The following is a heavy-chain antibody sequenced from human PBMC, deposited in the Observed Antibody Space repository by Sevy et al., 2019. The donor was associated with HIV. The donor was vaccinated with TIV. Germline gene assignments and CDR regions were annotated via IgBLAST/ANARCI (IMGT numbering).Heavy chain of an antibody. CDR2: IYHTGST. Sequence: SETLSLTCSVSGGSISGRSYYWGWIRQPPGKGLEWIGNIYHTGSTYYNPSLKSRVTISVDTSKNQFSLKLSSVTAADTAVYYCAREGHYDYVWGSYRPGGYFDYWGQGTLVTVSS. V-gene: IGHV4-39*07. J-gene: IGHJ4*02. D-gene: IGHD3-16*02. CDR3: AREGHYDYVWGSYRPGGYFDY. CDR1: GGSISGRSYY.